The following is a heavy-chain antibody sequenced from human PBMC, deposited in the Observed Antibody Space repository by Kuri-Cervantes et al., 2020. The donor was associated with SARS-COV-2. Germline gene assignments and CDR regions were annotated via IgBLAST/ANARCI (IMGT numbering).Heavy chain of an antibody. CDR2: ISGSGGST. V-gene: IGHV3-23*01. CDR3: ARLHLGADFEVDY. D-gene: IGHD3-3*01. CDR1: GFTFSSYG. J-gene: IGHJ4*02. Sequence: GGSLRLSCAASGFTFSSYGMHWVRQAPGKGLEWVSAISGSGGSTYYADSVKGRFTISRDNAKNSLYLQMNSLRAEDTAVYYCARLHLGADFEVDYWGQGTLVTVSS.